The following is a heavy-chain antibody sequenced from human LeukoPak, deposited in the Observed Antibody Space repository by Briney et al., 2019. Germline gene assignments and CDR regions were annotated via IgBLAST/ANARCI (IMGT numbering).Heavy chain of an antibody. Sequence: GRSLRLSCAASGFTFDDYAMHWVRQVPGRGLEWVSGISWNSGSIGYADSVKGRFTISRDNAKNSLYLQMNSLRAEDTALYYCAKDLVVVAETGYDAFDIWGQGTMVTVSS. CDR2: ISWNSGSI. CDR1: GFTFDDYA. J-gene: IGHJ3*02. V-gene: IGHV3-9*01. D-gene: IGHD2-15*01. CDR3: AKDLVVVAETGYDAFDI.